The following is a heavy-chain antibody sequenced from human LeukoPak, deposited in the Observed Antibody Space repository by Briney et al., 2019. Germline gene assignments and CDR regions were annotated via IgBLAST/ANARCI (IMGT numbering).Heavy chain of an antibody. D-gene: IGHD1-26*01. CDR2: INPNSGGT. Sequence: GASVKVSFKASGGTFSSYAISWVRQAPGQGLEWMGWINPNSGGTNYAQKFQGRVTMTRDTSISTAYMELSRLRSDDTAVYYCARDPRGSYVRWGQGTLVTVSS. J-gene: IGHJ4*02. CDR1: GGTFSSYA. V-gene: IGHV1-2*02. CDR3: ARDPRGSYVR.